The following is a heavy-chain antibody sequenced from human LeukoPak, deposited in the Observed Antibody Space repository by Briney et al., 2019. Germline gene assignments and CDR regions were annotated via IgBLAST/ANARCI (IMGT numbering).Heavy chain of an antibody. J-gene: IGHJ6*02. CDR3: ARDGEQWLEGYYYYGMDV. Sequence: GGSLRLSCAASGFTFSDYYMSWIRQAPGKGLEWVSYISSSGSTIYYADSVKGRSTISRDNAKNSLYLQMNSLRAEDTAVYYCARDGEQWLEGYYYYGMDVWGQGTTVTVSS. D-gene: IGHD6-19*01. CDR2: ISSSGSTI. V-gene: IGHV3-11*01. CDR1: GFTFSDYY.